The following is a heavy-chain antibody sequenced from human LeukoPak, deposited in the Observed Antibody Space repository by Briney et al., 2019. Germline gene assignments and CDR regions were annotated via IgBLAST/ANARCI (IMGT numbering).Heavy chain of an antibody. CDR3: AKDGYSSGWYLGDS. CDR1: GFTFSSYA. J-gene: IGHJ4*02. D-gene: IGHD6-19*01. V-gene: IGHV3-23*01. Sequence: PGGSLRLSCAASGFTFSSYAMHWVRQAPGKGLEWVSTISASGGSTYYADSVKGRFTISRDSSKNTLYLQTNSLRAEDTAVYYCAKDGYSSGWYLGDSWGQGTLVTVSS. CDR2: ISASGGST.